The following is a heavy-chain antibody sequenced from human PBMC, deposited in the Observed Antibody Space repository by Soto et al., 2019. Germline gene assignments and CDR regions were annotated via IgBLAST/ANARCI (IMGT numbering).Heavy chain of an antibody. D-gene: IGHD1-1*01. V-gene: IGHV3-49*03. CDR3: TGEPTPKLQPYYYYGMDV. CDR1: GFTFGDYA. Sequence: GGSLRLSCTASGFTFGDYAMSWFRQAPGKGLEWVGFIRSKAYGGTTEYAASVKGRFTISRDDSKSIAYLQMNSLKTEDTAVYYCTGEPTPKLQPYYYYGMDVWGQGTTVTV. CDR2: IRSKAYGGTT. J-gene: IGHJ6*02.